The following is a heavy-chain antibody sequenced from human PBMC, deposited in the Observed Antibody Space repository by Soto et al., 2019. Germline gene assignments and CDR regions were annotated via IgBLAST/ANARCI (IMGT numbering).Heavy chain of an antibody. J-gene: IGHJ4*02. V-gene: IGHV3-21*01. Sequence: EVQLVESGGGLVKPGGSLRLSCAASGFTFSSYSMNWVRQAPGKGLEWVSSISSSSSYIYYEDSVKGRFTIASDNAKNTLNVKRNNRSAEDTAVYYCGTDMLGQYYYRSGSYPEGFSYFDYWGQGTLVTGSS. CDR3: GTDMLGQYYYRSGSYPEGFSYFDY. CDR2: ISSSSSYI. CDR1: GFTFSSYS. D-gene: IGHD3-10*01.